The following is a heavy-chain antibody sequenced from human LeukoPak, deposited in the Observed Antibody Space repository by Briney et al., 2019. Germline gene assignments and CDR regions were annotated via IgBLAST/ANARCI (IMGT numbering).Heavy chain of an antibody. CDR1: GHTFTGYY. V-gene: IGHV1-2*02. D-gene: IGHD3-10*01. CDR2: INPNSGGT. CDR3: ARDQNYYGSGSPIDY. J-gene: IGHJ4*02. Sequence: ASVKVSCKASGHTFTGYYMHWVRQAPGQGLEWMGWINPNSGGTNYAQKFQGRVTMTRDTSISTAYMELSGLRSDDTAVYYCARDQNYYGSGSPIDYWGQGTLVTVSS.